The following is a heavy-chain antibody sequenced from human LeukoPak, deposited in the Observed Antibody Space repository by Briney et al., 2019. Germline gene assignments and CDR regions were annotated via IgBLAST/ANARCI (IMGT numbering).Heavy chain of an antibody. CDR2: INTNTGHP. V-gene: IGHV7-4-1*02. CDR1: GGTFNNYA. J-gene: IGHJ5*02. D-gene: IGHD6-13*01. Sequence: GASVKVSCKASGGTFNNYAINWVRQAPGQGLEWMGWINTNTGHPTYVQGFTGHFVFSLDTSVSTAYLQISSLKAEDTAVYYCAIDSLATPGGSTFWAWGQGTLVTVSS. CDR3: AIDSLATPGGSTFWA.